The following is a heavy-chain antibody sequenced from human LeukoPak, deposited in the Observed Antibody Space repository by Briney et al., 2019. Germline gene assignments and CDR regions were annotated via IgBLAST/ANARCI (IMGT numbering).Heavy chain of an antibody. CDR3: ARDPYCSSTSCKGYFDL. CDR1: GGSISSYY. Sequence: SETLSLTCTVSGGSISSYYWSWIRQPPGKGLEWIGYIYYSGSTNYNPSLKSRVTISVDTSKNQFSLKLSSVTAADTAVYYCARDPYCSSTSCKGYFDLWGRGTLVTVSS. V-gene: IGHV4-59*01. J-gene: IGHJ2*01. D-gene: IGHD2-2*01. CDR2: IYYSGST.